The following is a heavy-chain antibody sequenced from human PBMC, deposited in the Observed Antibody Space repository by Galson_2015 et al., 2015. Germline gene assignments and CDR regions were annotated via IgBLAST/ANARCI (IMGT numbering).Heavy chain of an antibody. D-gene: IGHD6-13*01. V-gene: IGHV5-10-1*01. CDR2: IDPSDSYT. CDR3: ARGAPAYSSGWYMAFDI. CDR1: GYSFTSYW. J-gene: IGHJ3*02. Sequence: QSGAEVKKPGESLRISCKGSGYSFTSYWISWVRQMPGKGLEWMGRIDPSDSYTNYSPSFQGHVTISADKSISTAYLQWSSLKASDAAMYYCARGAPAYSSGWYMAFDIWGQGTMVTVSS.